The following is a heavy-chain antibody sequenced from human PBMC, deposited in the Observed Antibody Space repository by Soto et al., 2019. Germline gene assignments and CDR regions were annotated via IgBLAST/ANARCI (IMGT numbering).Heavy chain of an antibody. CDR2: IYYSGST. Sequence: PSETLSLTCTVSGGSISSYYWSWIRQPPGKGLEWIGYIYYSGSTNYNPSLKSRVTISVDTSKNQFSLKLSSVTAADTAVYYCARHIQLWPNFDYWGQGTLVTVS. CDR1: GGSISSYY. V-gene: IGHV4-59*08. CDR3: ARHIQLWPNFDY. J-gene: IGHJ4*02. D-gene: IGHD5-18*01.